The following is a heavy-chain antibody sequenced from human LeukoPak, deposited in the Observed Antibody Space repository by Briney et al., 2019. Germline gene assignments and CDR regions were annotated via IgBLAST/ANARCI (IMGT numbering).Heavy chain of an antibody. J-gene: IGHJ3*02. CDR3: ASELGYCSGGSCYSDAFDI. CDR2: IYTSGST. D-gene: IGHD2-15*01. Sequence: PSETLSLTCTVSGGSISSYYWSWIRQPAGKGLEWIGRIYTSGSTNYNPSLKSRVTMSVDTSKNQFSLKLSSVTAADTAVYYCASELGYCSGGSCYSDAFDIWGQGTMVTVSS. V-gene: IGHV4-4*07. CDR1: GGSISSYY.